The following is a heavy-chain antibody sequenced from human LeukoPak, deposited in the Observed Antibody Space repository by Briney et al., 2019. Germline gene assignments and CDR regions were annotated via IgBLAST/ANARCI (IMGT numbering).Heavy chain of an antibody. V-gene: IGHV4-59*01. CDR1: GGSMSSYR. J-gene: IGHJ4*02. Sequence: SETLSLTCTVSGGSMSSYRWSWIRQPPGKGLEWIAYIYYSGTTNYNPSLKSRVTTSVDTSKNQFSLKLSSVTAADTAVYYCARGNLGMAAVDYWGQGTLVTVSS. CDR3: ARGNLGMAAVDY. CDR2: IYYSGTT. D-gene: IGHD5-24*01.